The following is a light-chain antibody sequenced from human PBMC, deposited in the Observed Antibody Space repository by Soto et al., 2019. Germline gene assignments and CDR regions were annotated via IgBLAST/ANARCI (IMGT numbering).Light chain of an antibody. CDR3: QQYYSTPFT. Sequence: DIVMTQSPDSLAVSLGERATINCKSSQSVLYSSNNKNYLAWYQQKPGQPPKLLIYWASTRESGVPDRFSGSGSGTDFRLTISSLQAEDVAVYYCQQYYSTPFTFGPGTKVDIK. J-gene: IGKJ3*01. V-gene: IGKV4-1*01. CDR1: QSVLYSSNNKNY. CDR2: WAS.